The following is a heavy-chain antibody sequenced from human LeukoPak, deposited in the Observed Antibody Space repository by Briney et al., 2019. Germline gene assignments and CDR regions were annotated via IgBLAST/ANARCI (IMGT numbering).Heavy chain of an antibody. V-gene: IGHV3-21*01. CDR2: ISSSSSYI. CDR1: GFTFSSYS. J-gene: IGHJ4*02. CDR3: ARDYDFWSGSLFDY. D-gene: IGHD3-3*01. Sequence: GRSLRLSCAASGFTFSSYSMNWVRQAPGKGLEWVSPISSSSSYIYYADSVKGRFTISRDNAKNSLYLQMNSLRAEDTAVYYCARDYDFWSGSLFDYWGQGTLVTVSS.